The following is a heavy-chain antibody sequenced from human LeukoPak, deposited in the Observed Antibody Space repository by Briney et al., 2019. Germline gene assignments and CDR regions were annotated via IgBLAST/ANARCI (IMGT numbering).Heavy chain of an antibody. V-gene: IGHV3-9*01. Sequence: AGRSLRLSCAGSGFTFYDYAMHWVRHTPGKGLEWVSGISWNSGNIAYADFVGGRFTISRDNAKNSLSLQMNSLSDEDTAVYYCAKDAYGGATFFYYMDVWGKGTTVTVSS. CDR3: AKDAYGGATFFYYMDV. CDR2: ISWNSGNI. J-gene: IGHJ6*03. D-gene: IGHD2/OR15-2a*01. CDR1: GFTFYDYA.